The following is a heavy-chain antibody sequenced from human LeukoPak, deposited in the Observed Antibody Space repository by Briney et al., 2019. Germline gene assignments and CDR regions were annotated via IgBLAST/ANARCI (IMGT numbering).Heavy chain of an antibody. V-gene: IGHV4-34*01. Sequence: PSETLSLTCAVYGGSFSGYYWSWIRQPPGKGLEWIGEINHSGSTNYNPPLKSRVTISVDTSKNQFSLKLSSVTAADTAVYYCARGYPALDYWGQGTLVTVSS. CDR3: ARGYPALDY. J-gene: IGHJ4*02. D-gene: IGHD2-2*01. CDR1: GGSFSGYY. CDR2: INHSGST.